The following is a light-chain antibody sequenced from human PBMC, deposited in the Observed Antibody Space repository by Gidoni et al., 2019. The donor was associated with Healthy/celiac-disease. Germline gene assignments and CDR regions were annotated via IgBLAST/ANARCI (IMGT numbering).Light chain of an antibody. J-gene: IGLJ2*01. CDR1: NIGTKS. Sequence: SYLLTQPPSVSVAPGQTASITCRGNNIGTKSVHWYQQKPGQAPVLVGYDDSDRPSGIPERFSGSNSGNTATLTSSRVEAGDEADYYCKVWDSTSDVIFGGGTKLTVL. CDR2: DDS. V-gene: IGLV3-21*02. CDR3: KVWDSTSDVI.